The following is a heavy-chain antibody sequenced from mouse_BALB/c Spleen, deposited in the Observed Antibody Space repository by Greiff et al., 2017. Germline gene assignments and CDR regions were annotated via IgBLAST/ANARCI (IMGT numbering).Heavy chain of an antibody. V-gene: IGHV14-3*02. CDR2: IDPANGNT. J-gene: IGHJ4*01. Sequence: EVKLVESGAELVKPGASVKLSCTASGFNIKDTYMHWVKQRPEQGLEWIGRIDPANGNTKYDPKFQGKATITADTSSNTAYLQLSSLTSEDTAVYYCARQLGLRRYAMDYWGQGTSVTVSS. CDR1: GFNIKDTY. D-gene: IGHD3-1*01. CDR3: ARQLGLRRYAMDY.